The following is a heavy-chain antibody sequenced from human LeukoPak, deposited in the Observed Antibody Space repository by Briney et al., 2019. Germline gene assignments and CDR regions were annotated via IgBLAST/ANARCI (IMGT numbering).Heavy chain of an antibody. CDR1: GGSIRTYY. V-gene: IGHV4-59*04. CDR3: ARQRVVVIPASMKGWTWFDP. CDR2: INHSGLS. J-gene: IGHJ5*02. Sequence: SETLSLTCTVSGGSIRTYYWSWIRQAPGKGLEWIGQINHSGLSHYNASLKSRVTISLDTSKSQSSLRLTSMTAADTAVYYCARQRVVVIPASMKGWTWFDPWGQGTLVIVSS. D-gene: IGHD2-2*01.